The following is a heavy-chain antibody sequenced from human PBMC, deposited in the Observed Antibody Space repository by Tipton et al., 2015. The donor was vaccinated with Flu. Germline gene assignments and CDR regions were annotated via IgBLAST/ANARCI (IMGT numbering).Heavy chain of an antibody. Sequence: LRLSCAVYGGSFSGYYWTWIRQPPGKGLEWIGNVHQAGSTYYNPSLRSRVTISLDRPKNQFSLRLTSVTAADTAVYYCARHTGDSVRGVIDYWGQGTLVTVSS. CDR2: VHQAGST. J-gene: IGHJ4*02. D-gene: IGHD3-10*02. CDR3: ARHTGDSVRGVIDY. CDR1: GGSFSGYY. V-gene: IGHV4-34*01.